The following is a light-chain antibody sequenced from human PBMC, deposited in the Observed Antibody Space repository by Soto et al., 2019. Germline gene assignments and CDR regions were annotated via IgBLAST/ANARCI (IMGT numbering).Light chain of an antibody. CDR1: QSVSSY. CDR3: QQRSKWRLT. J-gene: IGKJ4*01. Sequence: EIVLTQSPATLSLSPGERATLSCRASQSVSSYLAWYQQKPGQAPRLLIYDASNRATGIPARFSGSGSGTDFTLTISCLEPEDFAVYYCQQRSKWRLTFGGGTKVEIK. V-gene: IGKV3-11*01. CDR2: DAS.